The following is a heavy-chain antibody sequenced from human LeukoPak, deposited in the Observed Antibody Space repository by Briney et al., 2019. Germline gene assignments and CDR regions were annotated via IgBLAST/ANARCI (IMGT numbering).Heavy chain of an antibody. CDR1: GGSISSDGYY. V-gene: IGHV4-31*03. D-gene: IGHD6-6*01. CDR2: IYYSGTS. CDR3: ARIERSSYSLGFDY. Sequence: PSQTLSLTCTVSGGSISSDGYYWSWIRQHPGKGLEWIGHIYYSGTSFYNPSLTSRVTISVDTSKNQFSLKLTSVNDADTAVYYCARIERSSYSLGFDYWGQGTLVTVSS. J-gene: IGHJ4*02.